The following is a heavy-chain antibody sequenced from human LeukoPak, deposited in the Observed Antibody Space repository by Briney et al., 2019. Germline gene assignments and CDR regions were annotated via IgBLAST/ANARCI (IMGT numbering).Heavy chain of an antibody. CDR1: GYTFTGYY. V-gene: IGHV1-2*02. Sequence: GASVRVSCKASGYTFTGYYTHWVRQAPGQGLEWMGWINSNSGGTNYAQKFQGRVTMTRDTSISTAYMELSRLRSDDTAVYYCASDSSGWYGYFDYWGQGTLVTVSS. CDR2: INSNSGGT. CDR3: ASDSSGWYGYFDY. D-gene: IGHD6-19*01. J-gene: IGHJ4*02.